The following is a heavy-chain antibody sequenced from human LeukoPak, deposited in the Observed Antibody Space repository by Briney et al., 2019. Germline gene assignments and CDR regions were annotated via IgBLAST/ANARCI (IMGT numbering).Heavy chain of an antibody. Sequence: ASVKASCKASGGTFSSYAISWVRQAPGQGLEWMGILNPNEGSTTYAQKFQGRVTMTRDTSTNTVYLDLTSLKFDDTAFYYCAGTTVVRAGFYLDSWGQGTLVTVSS. CDR3: AGTTVVRAGFYLDS. D-gene: IGHD3-10*01. CDR2: LNPNEGST. V-gene: IGHV1-46*01. CDR1: GGTFSSYA. J-gene: IGHJ4*02.